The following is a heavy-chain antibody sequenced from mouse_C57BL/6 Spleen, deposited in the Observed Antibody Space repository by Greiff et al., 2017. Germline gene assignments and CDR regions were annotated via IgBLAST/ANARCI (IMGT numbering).Heavy chain of an antibody. V-gene: IGHV1-69*01. J-gene: IGHJ4*01. CDR2: IDPSDSYT. Sequence: VQLKQPGAELVMPGASVKLSCKASGYTFTSYWMHWVKQRPGQGLEWIGEIDPSDSYTNYNQQFKGKATLTVDKSSSTAYMQLSSLTSEDSAVYYCARRADLPHCAMDYWGQGTSVTVSS. D-gene: IGHD2-1*01. CDR3: ARRADLPHCAMDY. CDR1: GYTFTSYW.